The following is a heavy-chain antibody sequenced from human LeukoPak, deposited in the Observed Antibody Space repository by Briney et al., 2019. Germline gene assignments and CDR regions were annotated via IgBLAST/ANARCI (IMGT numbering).Heavy chain of an antibody. D-gene: IGHD2-2*01. CDR2: IYTSGST. CDR3: ARDRPGYCSSTSCYAILY. CDR1: GGSISSYD. Sequence: SETLSLTCTVSGGSISSYDWSWIRQPAGKGLEWIGRIYTSGSTNYNPSLKSRVTMSVDTSKNQFSLKLSSVTAADTAVYYCARDRPGYCSSTSCYAILYWGQGTLVTVSS. J-gene: IGHJ4*02. V-gene: IGHV4-4*07.